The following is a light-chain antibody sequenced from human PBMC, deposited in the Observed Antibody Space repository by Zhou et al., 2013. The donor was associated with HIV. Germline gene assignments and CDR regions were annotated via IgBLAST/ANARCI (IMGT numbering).Light chain of an antibody. CDR3: QQYGSSPIT. CDR2: DAS. Sequence: EIVLTQSPATLSLSPGERATLSCRASQSVSSYLAWYQQKSGQAPRLLIYDASNRATGIPARFSGSGSGTDFTLTISSLEPEDFAVYYCQQYGSSPITFGQGHDW. CDR1: QSVSSY. V-gene: IGKV3-11*01. J-gene: IGKJ5*01.